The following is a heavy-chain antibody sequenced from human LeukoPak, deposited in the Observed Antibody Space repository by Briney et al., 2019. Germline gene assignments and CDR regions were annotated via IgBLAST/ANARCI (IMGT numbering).Heavy chain of an antibody. CDR1: GFTFSSYW. CDR3: ARGRKPDAFDI. J-gene: IGHJ3*02. V-gene: IGHV3-74*01. CDR2: INSDGSST. Sequence: PGGSLRLSCAASGFTFSSYWMHWVRQAPGKGLVWVSRINSDGSSTSYADSVKGRFTISRDNSKNTLYLQMGSLRAEDMAVYYCARGRKPDAFDIWGQGTMVTVSS.